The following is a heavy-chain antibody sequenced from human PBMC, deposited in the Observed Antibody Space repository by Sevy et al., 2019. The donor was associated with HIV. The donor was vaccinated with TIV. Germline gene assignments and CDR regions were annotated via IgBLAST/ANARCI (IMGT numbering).Heavy chain of an antibody. J-gene: IGHJ5*02. CDR3: ARRESTYCYDSSGYYQHRLWFDP. CDR1: GGSFSGYY. Sequence: SETLSLTCAVYGGSFSGYYWSWIRQPPGKGLEWIGEINHSGSTNYNPSLKSRVTISVDTSKNQFSLKLSSVTAADTAVYYCARRESTYCYDSSGYYQHRLWFDPWGQGTLVTVSS. D-gene: IGHD3-22*01. V-gene: IGHV4-34*01. CDR2: INHSGST.